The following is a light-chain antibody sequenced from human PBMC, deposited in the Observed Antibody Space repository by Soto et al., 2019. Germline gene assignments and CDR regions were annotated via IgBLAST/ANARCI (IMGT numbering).Light chain of an antibody. J-gene: IGKJ1*01. CDR1: QSVSST. Sequence: EIVLTQSPATLSVSVVERFTLXDRASQSVSSTLAWYQQKPGQAPRLLIYGASTRATDIPARFTGSGSGTEFTLTIGSLQSEDFAVYYCQQYKNWPLTFGQGTKVDIK. CDR3: QQYKNWPLT. V-gene: IGKV3-15*01. CDR2: GAS.